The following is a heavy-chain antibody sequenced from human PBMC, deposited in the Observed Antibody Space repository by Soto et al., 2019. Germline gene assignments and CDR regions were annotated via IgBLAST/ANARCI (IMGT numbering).Heavy chain of an antibody. CDR3: ARSGGGSGWL. Sequence: QVQLRESGPGLVKPSETLSLTCTVSGDSVTSAIYCWSWIRQPPGKALEWIAYLCYSGSTSYNPSLNSRLTISRDTSKNQFSLKLTSVTAADTAVYYCARSGGGSGWLGGQGTLVTVSS. CDR2: LCYSGST. D-gene: IGHD6-19*01. V-gene: IGHV4-61*01. CDR1: GDSVTSAIYC. J-gene: IGHJ4*02.